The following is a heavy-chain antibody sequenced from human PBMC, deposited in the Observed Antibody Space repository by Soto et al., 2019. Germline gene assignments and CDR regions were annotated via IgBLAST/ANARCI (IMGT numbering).Heavy chain of an antibody. CDR3: EKDRQLYYDILTGTNWFDP. Sequence: GSLRLACSASGCTFSSYAMSWVRQAPGKGLEWVSAISGSGGSTYYADSVKGRFTISRDNSKNTLYLQMNSLRAEDTAVYYCEKDRQLYYDILTGTNWFDPWGQGTLVTVYS. CDR2: ISGSGGST. D-gene: IGHD3-9*01. J-gene: IGHJ5*02. CDR1: GCTFSSYA. V-gene: IGHV3-23*01.